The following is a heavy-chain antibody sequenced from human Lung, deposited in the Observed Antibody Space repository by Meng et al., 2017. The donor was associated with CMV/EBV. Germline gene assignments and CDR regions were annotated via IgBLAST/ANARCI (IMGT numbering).Heavy chain of an antibody. CDR3: AKYLVNFRGANTYFDC. CDR2: ILYDGTNK. D-gene: IGHD1-26*01. CDR1: GFNFGYYG. J-gene: IGHJ4*02. Sequence: GESXKISCAASGFNFGYYGMYWVRQTPGKGLEWVAVILYDGTNKFYGDSVKGRFTISRDNSKNTVYMQMNSLRPEETAIYYCAKYLVNFRGANTYFDCWGQGTLVTVSS. V-gene: IGHV3-30*02.